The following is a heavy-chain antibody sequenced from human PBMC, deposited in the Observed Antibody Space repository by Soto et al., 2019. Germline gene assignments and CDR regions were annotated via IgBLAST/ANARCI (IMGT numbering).Heavy chain of an antibody. V-gene: IGHV4-59*01. J-gene: IGHJ6*03. Sequence: QVQLQESGPGLVKPSETLSLTCTVSGGSISSYYWSWIRQPPGKGLEWIGYIYYSGSTNYNPSLKSRVTISVDTSKNQFSLKLSSVTAADMAVYYCARVDPDYDTRFYYYMDVWGKGTTVTVSS. CDR2: IYYSGST. CDR3: ARVDPDYDTRFYYYMDV. CDR1: GGSISSYY. D-gene: IGHD3-16*01.